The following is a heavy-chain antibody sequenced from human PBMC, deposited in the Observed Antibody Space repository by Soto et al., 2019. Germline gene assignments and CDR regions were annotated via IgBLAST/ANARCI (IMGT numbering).Heavy chain of an antibody. CDR3: AREWCSSTSCAPGAFDI. J-gene: IGHJ3*02. CDR1: GGSISSYY. D-gene: IGHD2-2*01. Sequence: PSETLSLTCTVTGGSISSYYWSWIRQPQGKGLEWIGYIYYSGSTNYNPSLKSRVTISVDTSKNQFSLKLSSVTAADTAVYYCAREWCSSTSCAPGAFDIRGQGKIVTVSS. CDR2: IYYSGST. V-gene: IGHV4-59*01.